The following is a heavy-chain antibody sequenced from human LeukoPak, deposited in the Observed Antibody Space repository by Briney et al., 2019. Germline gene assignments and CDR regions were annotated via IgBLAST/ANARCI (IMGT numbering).Heavy chain of an antibody. V-gene: IGHV3-33*06. CDR1: GFTFSSHG. D-gene: IGHD3-22*01. Sequence: AGGSLRLSCAASGFTFSSHGMHWVRQAPGKGLEWVAVIWYDGSNKYYADSVKGRFTISRDNSENTLYLQMNSLRAEDTAVYYCAKGPDLSGYLDYWGQGTLVTVSS. J-gene: IGHJ4*02. CDR2: IWYDGSNK. CDR3: AKGPDLSGYLDY.